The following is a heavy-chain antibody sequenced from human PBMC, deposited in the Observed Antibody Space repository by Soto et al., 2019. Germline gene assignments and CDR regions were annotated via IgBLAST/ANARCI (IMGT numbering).Heavy chain of an antibody. J-gene: IGHJ5*02. Sequence: SETLSLTCTVSGGSISSYYWGWIRQPPGKGLEWIGYIYYSGSTNYNPSLKSRVTISVDTSKNQFSLKLSSVTAADTAVYYCARMYSSRWDNWFDPWGQGTLVTVSS. CDR3: ARMYSSRWDNWFDP. CDR1: GGSISSYY. D-gene: IGHD6-13*01. CDR2: IYYSGST. V-gene: IGHV4-59*01.